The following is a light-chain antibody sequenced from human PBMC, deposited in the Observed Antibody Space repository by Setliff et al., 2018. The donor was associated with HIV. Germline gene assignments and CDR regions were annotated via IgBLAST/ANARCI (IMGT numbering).Light chain of an antibody. CDR1: SSDVGDYNH. J-gene: IGLJ3*02. CDR2: DAS. CDR3: CSYAGKFTWV. Sequence: QSALTQPRSVYGSPGQSVTISCTGTSSDVGDYNHVSWYQQHPGKAPQLIIYDASKRPSGGPDRFSASQSGNTASLTISGLQAEDEADYYCSYAGKFTWVLGGGTKVTVL. V-gene: IGLV2-11*01.